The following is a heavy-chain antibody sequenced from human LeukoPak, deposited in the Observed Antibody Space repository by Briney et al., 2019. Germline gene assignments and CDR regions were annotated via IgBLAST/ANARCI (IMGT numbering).Heavy chain of an antibody. CDR1: GYTFTGYF. CDR3: ARGRDSDSWYFDWFDT. J-gene: IGHJ5*02. D-gene: IGHD6-13*01. V-gene: IGHV1-2*02. CDR2: INPNSGGT. Sequence: ASVKVPCKASGYTFTGYFIHWVRQAPGQGLEWMGWINPNSGGTNYAQKFQGRVSMTRDTSISTAYMELSSLRSDDTAVYYCARGRDSDSWYFDWFDTWGQETLVTVSS.